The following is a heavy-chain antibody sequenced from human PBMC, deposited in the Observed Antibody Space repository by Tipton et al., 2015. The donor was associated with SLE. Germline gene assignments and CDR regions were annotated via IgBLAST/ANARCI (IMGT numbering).Heavy chain of an antibody. J-gene: IGHJ6*03. CDR2: IYTSGTT. Sequence: TLSLTCTVSQYSISSGSYYWTWIRQPAGKGLEWIGRIYTSGTTNYNPSLRSRVTMSVDTSKNQFSLRLSSVTAADTAVYYCRGTPYYQYYMDVWGKGTTVTVS. CDR3: RGTPYYQYYMDV. CDR1: QYSISSGSYY. D-gene: IGHD2-15*01. V-gene: IGHV4-61*02.